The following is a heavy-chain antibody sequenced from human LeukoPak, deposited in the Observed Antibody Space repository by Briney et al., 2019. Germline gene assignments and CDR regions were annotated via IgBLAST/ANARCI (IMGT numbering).Heavy chain of an antibody. CDR1: GFTFSSYA. J-gene: IGHJ4*01. CDR2: TTYDEGDK. V-gene: IGHV3-30*04. D-gene: IGHD3-3*01. CDR3: AKARANAWSPDY. Sequence: PGGSLRLSCAASGFTFSSYAMYWVRQAPGKGLEWVAFTTYDEGDKYYADSVKGRFSISRDNPQNTLYLQMYSLRSEDTAVYYCAKARANAWSPDYWGQGTLVTVFS.